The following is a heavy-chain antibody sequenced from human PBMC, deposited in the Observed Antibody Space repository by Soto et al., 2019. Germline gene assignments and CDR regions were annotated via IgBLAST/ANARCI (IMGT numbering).Heavy chain of an antibody. V-gene: IGHV3-7*01. CDR1: GLVFSHHY. CDR2: IKQDGTEN. CDR3: VREKEFWSRYRQAL. D-gene: IGHD3-3*01. J-gene: IGHJ4*02. Sequence: GGSLRLTCTASGLVFSHHYMSWVRHAPGKGLEWVANIKQDGTENSYVDSVRGRFTISRDNDKKLVTLQMTRLTFEDTAVYYWVREKEFWSRYRQALWGKGIEVTVSS.